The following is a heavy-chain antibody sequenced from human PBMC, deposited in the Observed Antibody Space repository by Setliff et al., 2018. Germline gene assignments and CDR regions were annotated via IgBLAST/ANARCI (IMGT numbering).Heavy chain of an antibody. D-gene: IGHD2-2*01. Sequence: SETLSLTCAVYGGSFSGFYWPWIRQSPGKGLEWIGEINHSGGIDYNPSLKSRVTISVDTSKNQFSLKLMSVTAADTAVYYCASYCSSTSCPFDYWGQGTLVTVSS. CDR3: ASYCSSTSCPFDY. CDR1: GGSFSGFY. CDR2: INHSGGI. V-gene: IGHV4-34*01. J-gene: IGHJ4*02.